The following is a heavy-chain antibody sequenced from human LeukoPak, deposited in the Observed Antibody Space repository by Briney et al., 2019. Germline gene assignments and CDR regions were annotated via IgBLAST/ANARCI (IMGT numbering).Heavy chain of an antibody. CDR1: GYTFTSYG. D-gene: IGHD6-13*01. J-gene: IGHJ6*02. V-gene: IGHV1-18*01. Sequence: ASVKVSCKASGYTFTSYGISWVRQAPGQGLEWMGWISAYNGNTNYAQKLQGRVTMTTDTSTSTAYMELRGLRSDDTAVYYCARLGIAAAGIVGPYYYYYGMDVWGQGTTVTVSS. CDR3: ARLGIAAAGIVGPYYYYYGMDV. CDR2: ISAYNGNT.